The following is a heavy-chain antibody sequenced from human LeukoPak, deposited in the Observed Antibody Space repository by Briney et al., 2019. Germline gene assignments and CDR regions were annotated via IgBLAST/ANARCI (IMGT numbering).Heavy chain of an antibody. D-gene: IGHD5-12*01. CDR2: IHHSGNI. CDR1: GGSISSSSYY. V-gene: IGHV4-39*01. J-gene: IGHJ4*02. Sequence: SETLSLTCTVSGGSISSSSYYWGWIRQPPGKGLEWIGSIHHSGNIYYNPSLKSRLTISVDTSKNQFSLKLSSVTAADTAVYYCARLGGGGYDSVLTVSVTLSYLPYFDYWGQGTLVTVSS. CDR3: ARLGGGGYDSVLTVSVTLSYLPYFDY.